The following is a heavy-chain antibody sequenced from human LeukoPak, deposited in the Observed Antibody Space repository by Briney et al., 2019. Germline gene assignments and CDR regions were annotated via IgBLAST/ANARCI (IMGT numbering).Heavy chain of an antibody. V-gene: IGHV3-21*01. J-gene: IGHJ5*02. CDR3: AKSELGELWALSASFRNWFDP. Sequence: GGSLRLSCAASGFTFSSYSMNWVRQAPGKGLEWVSSISSSSSYIYYADSVKGRFTISRDNAKNSLYLQMNSLRAEDTAVYYCAKSELGELWALSASFRNWFDPWGQGTLVTVSS. D-gene: IGHD3-16*01. CDR1: GFTFSSYS. CDR2: ISSSSSYI.